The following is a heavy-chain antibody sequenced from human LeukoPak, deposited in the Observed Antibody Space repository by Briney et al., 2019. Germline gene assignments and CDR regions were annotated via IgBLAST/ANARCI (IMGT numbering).Heavy chain of an antibody. CDR2: ISAYNGNT. CDR3: ARVAGDPVSHDAFDI. J-gene: IGHJ3*02. Sequence: ASVKVSCKASGYTFTSYGISWVRQAPGQGLEWMGWISAYNGNTNYAQKLQGRVTMTTDTSTSTAYTELRSLRSDDTAVYYCARVAGDPVSHDAFDIWGQGTMVTVSS. CDR1: GYTFTSYG. D-gene: IGHD2-21*02. V-gene: IGHV1-18*01.